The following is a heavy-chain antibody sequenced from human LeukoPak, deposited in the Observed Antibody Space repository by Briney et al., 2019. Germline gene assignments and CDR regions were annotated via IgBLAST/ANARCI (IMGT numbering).Heavy chain of an antibody. CDR3: ARGKYSGSYFGRRPFDY. Sequence: SETLSLTCAVYGGSFSGYYWSWIRQPPGKGLEWIGEINHSGSTNYNPSLKSRVTISVDTSKNQFSPKLSSVTAADTAVYYCARGKYSGSYFGRRPFDYWGQGTLVTVSS. D-gene: IGHD1-26*01. V-gene: IGHV4-34*01. J-gene: IGHJ4*02. CDR1: GGSFSGYY. CDR2: INHSGST.